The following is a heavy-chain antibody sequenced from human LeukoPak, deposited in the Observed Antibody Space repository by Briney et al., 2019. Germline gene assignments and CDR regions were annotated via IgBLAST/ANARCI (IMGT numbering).Heavy chain of an antibody. Sequence: ASVKVSCKASGYTFTGYYMHWVRQAPGQGLEWMGWINPNSGGTNYAQKFQGRVTMTRDTSISTAYMELSRLRSDDTAVYYCAGTGYYGSGSYIFYWGQGTLVTVSS. CDR1: GYTFTGYY. CDR3: AGTGYYGSGSYIFY. D-gene: IGHD3-10*01. CDR2: INPNSGGT. V-gene: IGHV1-2*02. J-gene: IGHJ4*02.